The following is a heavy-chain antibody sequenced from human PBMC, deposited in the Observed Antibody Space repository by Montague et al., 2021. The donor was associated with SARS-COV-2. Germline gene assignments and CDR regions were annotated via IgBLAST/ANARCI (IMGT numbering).Heavy chain of an antibody. V-gene: IGHV4-39*07. J-gene: IGHJ6*02. CDR2: IYYSGST. Sequence: SETLSLTCTVSGGSISSSSYYWGWIRQPPGKGLEWFGSIYYSGSTYYXXXLKSRVTISVDTSKNQFSLKLRSVTAADTAVYYCARVGRQQLVRLSGMDVWGQGTTVTVSS. CDR1: GGSISSSSYY. D-gene: IGHD6-13*01. CDR3: ARVGRQQLVRLSGMDV.